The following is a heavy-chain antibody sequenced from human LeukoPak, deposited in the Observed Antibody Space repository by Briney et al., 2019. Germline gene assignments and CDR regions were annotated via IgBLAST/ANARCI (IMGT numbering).Heavy chain of an antibody. D-gene: IGHD6-19*01. CDR3: ARRSGVAVAGAFDY. CDR1: GFTFSSYV. Sequence: GGSLRLSCATSGFTFSSYVMSWVRQAPGKGLEWVSGISGSGDTTYYADSVKGRFTISRDNSKNTLHLQMNSLRAEDTAVYFCARRSGVAVAGAFDYWGQGTLVTVSS. V-gene: IGHV3-23*01. J-gene: IGHJ4*02. CDR2: ISGSGDTT.